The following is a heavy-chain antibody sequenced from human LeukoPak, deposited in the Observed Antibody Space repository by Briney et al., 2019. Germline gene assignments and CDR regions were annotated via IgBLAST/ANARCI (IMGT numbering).Heavy chain of an antibody. V-gene: IGHV3-64*01. D-gene: IGHD2-15*01. CDR1: GFTFSSYA. J-gene: IGHJ6*02. CDR3: ARDRKYCSGGSCYSHYYYGMDV. CDR2: ISSNGGST. Sequence: GGSLRLSCAASGFTFSSYAMHWVRPAPGKGLEYVSAISSNGGSTYYANSVKGRFTISRDNSKNTLYLQMGSLRAEDMAVYYCARDRKYCSGGSCYSHYYYGMDVWGQGTTVTVSS.